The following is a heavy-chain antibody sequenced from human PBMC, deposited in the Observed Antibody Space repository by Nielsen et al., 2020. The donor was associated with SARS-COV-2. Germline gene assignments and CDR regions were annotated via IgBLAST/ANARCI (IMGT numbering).Heavy chain of an antibody. Sequence: GESLKISCAASGFTFSSYAMSWVRQAPGKGLEWVSAISGSGGSTYYADSVKGRFTISRDNSKNTLYLQMNSLRAEDTAVYYCAKDEGNYYYYMDVWGKGTTVTVSS. CDR3: AKDEGNYYYYMDV. CDR1: GFTFSSYA. CDR2: ISGSGGST. V-gene: IGHV3-23*01. J-gene: IGHJ6*03.